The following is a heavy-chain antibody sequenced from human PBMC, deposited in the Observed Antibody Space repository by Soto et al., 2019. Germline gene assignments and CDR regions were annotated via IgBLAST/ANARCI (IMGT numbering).Heavy chain of an antibody. V-gene: IGHV5-51*01. CDR3: ARYFGSGTYYSYYYNMDV. J-gene: IGHJ6*02. Sequence: GESLKISCKGSGYSFTNYWIAWVRQMPGKGLEWMGIIYPGDSDTRYSPSFQGQVTISADKSISTAYLQWSSLKASDTAIYYCARYFGSGTYYSYYYNMDVWGQGTTVTVSS. D-gene: IGHD3-10*01. CDR2: IYPGDSDT. CDR1: GYSFTNYW.